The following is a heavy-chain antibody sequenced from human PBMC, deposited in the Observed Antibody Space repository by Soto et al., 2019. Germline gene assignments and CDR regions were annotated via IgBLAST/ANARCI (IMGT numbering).Heavy chain of an antibody. CDR1: GFNFSSYS. Sequence: GGSLILSCAASGFNFSSYSMSWVRQAPGKGLEWVSGFRSSGDDGTTYYADSVKGRFTISRDNSKNTLFLQMNSLRAEDTAIYYCAKKVNSGSGSQYFDYWGQGTLVTVS. CDR2: FRSSGDDGTT. V-gene: IGHV3-23*01. CDR3: AKKVNSGSGSQYFDY. D-gene: IGHD3-10*01. J-gene: IGHJ4*02.